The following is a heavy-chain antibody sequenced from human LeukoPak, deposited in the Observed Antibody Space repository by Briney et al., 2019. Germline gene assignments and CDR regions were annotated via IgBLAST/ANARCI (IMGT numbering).Heavy chain of an antibody. D-gene: IGHD6-19*01. Sequence: SETLSLTCTVSGGSISSGGYYWSWIRQHPGKGLEWIGYIYYSGSTYYNPSLKSRVTISVDTSKNQFSLKLSSVTAADTAVYYCARDGIAVAGTRAFDIWGQGTMVTVSS. V-gene: IGHV4-31*03. CDR1: GGSISSGGYY. CDR3: ARDGIAVAGTRAFDI. CDR2: IYYSGST. J-gene: IGHJ3*02.